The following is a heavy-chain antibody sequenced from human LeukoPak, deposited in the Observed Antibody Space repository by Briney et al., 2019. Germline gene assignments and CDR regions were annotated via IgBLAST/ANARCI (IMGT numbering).Heavy chain of an antibody. CDR3: ARGASYTSTSYFFDY. CDR1: GGSISSYY. Sequence: PSETLSLTCTVSGGSISSYYWTWIRQPPGKGLEWIGYIYTRGSTNYNHSLKSRVTTSLDTSKNQFSLRLNSVTAADTAVYYCARGASYTSTSYFFDYWGQGTLVTVSS. V-gene: IGHV4-59*01. CDR2: IYTRGST. D-gene: IGHD6-13*01. J-gene: IGHJ4*02.